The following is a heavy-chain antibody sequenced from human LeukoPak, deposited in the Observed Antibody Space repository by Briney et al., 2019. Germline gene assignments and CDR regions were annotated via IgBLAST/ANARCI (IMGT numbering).Heavy chain of an antibody. J-gene: IGHJ5*02. CDR2: INHSGST. CDR3: ARASIAAAGVNWFDP. V-gene: IGHV4-34*01. Sequence: SETLSLTCAVYGGSFSGYYWSWIRQPPGKGLEWIGEINHSGSTNYNPSLKSRVTISVDTSKNQSSLKLSSVTAADTAVYYCARASIAAAGVNWFDPWGQGTLVTVSS. CDR1: GGSFSGYY. D-gene: IGHD6-13*01.